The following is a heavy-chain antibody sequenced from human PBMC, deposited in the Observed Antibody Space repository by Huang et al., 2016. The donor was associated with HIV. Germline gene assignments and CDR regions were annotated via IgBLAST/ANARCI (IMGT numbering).Heavy chain of an antibody. V-gene: IGHV4-34*02. J-gene: IGHJ5*01. D-gene: IGHD3-16*01. CDR2: INHAGVT. Sequence: QVQLEQWGAGLLKPSETLSLTCAVYGGSFSGYFWNWLRQSPGKGLEWIGQINHAGVTDYNPSLKSRATISVDTSKNQFSLKLTSVTAADTAIYYCAREIMISFGGPFDSWGHGNLVTVSS. CDR3: AREIMISFGGPFDS. CDR1: GGSFSGYF.